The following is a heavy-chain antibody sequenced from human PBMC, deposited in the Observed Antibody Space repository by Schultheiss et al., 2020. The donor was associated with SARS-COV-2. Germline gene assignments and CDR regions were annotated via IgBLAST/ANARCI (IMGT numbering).Heavy chain of an antibody. D-gene: IGHD2-21*02. CDR1: GFTFDDYA. Sequence: GGSLRLSCAASGFTFDDYAMHWVRQAPGKGLEWVSGISWNSGSIGYADSVKGRFTISRDNSKNSLYLQMNSLRAEDTAVYYCARDGGLVTGSFDYWGQGTLVTVSS. CDR2: ISWNSGSI. CDR3: ARDGGLVTGSFDY. J-gene: IGHJ4*02. V-gene: IGHV3-9*01.